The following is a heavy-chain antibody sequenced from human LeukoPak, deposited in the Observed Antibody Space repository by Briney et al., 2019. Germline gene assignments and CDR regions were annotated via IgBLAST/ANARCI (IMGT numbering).Heavy chain of an antibody. D-gene: IGHD3-10*01. J-gene: IGHJ3*02. CDR2: ISYDGSNK. CDR3: ATDLGSGRRDDAFDI. CDR1: GFTFSSYA. Sequence: PGGSLRLSCAASGFTFSSYAMHWVRQAPGKGLEWVAVISYDGSNKYYADSVKGRFTISRDNSKNTLYLQMNSLKTEDTAVYYCATDLGSGRRDDAFDIWGQGTMVTVSS. V-gene: IGHV3-30-3*01.